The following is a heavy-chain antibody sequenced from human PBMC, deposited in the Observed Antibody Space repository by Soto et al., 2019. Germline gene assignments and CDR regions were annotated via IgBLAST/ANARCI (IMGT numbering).Heavy chain of an antibody. V-gene: IGHV1-69*12. CDR2: IIPIFGTA. CDR1: GGTFSSYA. CDR3: ASHYYDSSGYRSYYYYYGMDV. D-gene: IGHD3-22*01. J-gene: IGHJ6*02. Sequence: QVQLVQSGAEVKKPGSSVKVSCKASGGTFSSYAISWVRQAPGQGLEWMGGIIPIFGTANYAQKFQGRVTITADESTSTAYMELSSLRSEDTAVYYCASHYYDSSGYRSYYYYYGMDVWGQGTTVTVSS.